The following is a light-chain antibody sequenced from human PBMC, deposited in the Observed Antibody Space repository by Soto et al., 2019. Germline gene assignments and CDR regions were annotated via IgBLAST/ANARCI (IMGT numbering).Light chain of an antibody. J-gene: IGLJ1*01. CDR1: SSDVGSYNY. Sequence: QSALTQPPSASRSPGQSVTISCTGTSSDVGSYNYVSWHQQHPGKAPKLMIYEVTQRPSGVPDRFSGSKSGNTASLTVSGLQAEDEADYYCSSYAGSNIYVFGTGTKLTVL. CDR3: SSYAGSNIYV. CDR2: EVT. V-gene: IGLV2-8*02.